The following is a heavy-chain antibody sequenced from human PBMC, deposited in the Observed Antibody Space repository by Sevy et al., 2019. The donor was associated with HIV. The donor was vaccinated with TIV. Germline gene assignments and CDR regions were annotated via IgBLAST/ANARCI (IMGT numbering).Heavy chain of an antibody. CDR1: GGSISSGSYY. V-gene: IGHV4-61*02. D-gene: IGHD6-19*01. J-gene: IGHJ3*02. CDR3: AGGSSGWNHDAFDI. Sequence: SETLSLTCTVSGGSISSGSYYWNWIRQPAGKGLEWIGRIYTSGSTNYDPSLKSRVTISVDTSKNQFSLKLRSVTAAETAVYYCAGGSSGWNHDAFDIWGQGTMVTVSS. CDR2: IYTSGST.